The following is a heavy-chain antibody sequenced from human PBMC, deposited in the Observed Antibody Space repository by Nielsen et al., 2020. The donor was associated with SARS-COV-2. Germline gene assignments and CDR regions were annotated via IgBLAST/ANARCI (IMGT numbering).Heavy chain of an antibody. CDR2: IYYSGNS. CDR1: GGSISSSY. D-gene: IGHD3-22*01. Sequence: SETLSLTCTVSGGSISSSYWSWIRQPPGKELEWIGYIYYSGNSNYNPSLKSRVTMSVDTSKNQFSLKLSSVTAVDTAVYYCAREAYDSSGYYLGMDYWGQGTLVTVTS. V-gene: IGHV4-59*01. CDR3: AREAYDSSGYYLGMDY. J-gene: IGHJ4*02.